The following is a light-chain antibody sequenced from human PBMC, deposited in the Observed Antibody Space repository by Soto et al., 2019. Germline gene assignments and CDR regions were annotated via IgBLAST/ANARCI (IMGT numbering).Light chain of an antibody. CDR3: QQYGTSEII. CDR2: GAS. J-gene: IGKJ5*01. V-gene: IGKV3D-15*01. CDR1: QSVSNN. Sequence: EIVLTQSPATLSVSPGERAALSCRASQSVSNNLAWYQQRPGQPPRLLIFGASTRATGIPARFSGSGSEAEFALTISTLQSEDFAVFYCQQYGTSEIIFGQGTRLEIK.